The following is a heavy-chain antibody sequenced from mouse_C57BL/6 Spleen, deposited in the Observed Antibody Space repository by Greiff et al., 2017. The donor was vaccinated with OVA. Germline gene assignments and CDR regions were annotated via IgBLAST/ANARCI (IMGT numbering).Heavy chain of an antibody. V-gene: IGHV5-17*01. CDR1: GFTFSDYG. Sequence: EVKLVESGGGLVKPGGSLKLSCAASGFTFSDYGMHWVRQAPEKGLEWVAYISSGSSTIYYADTVKGRFTISRDNAKNTLCLHMTSLRSEDTDMYYCARGYYGSRYAMDYWGQGTSVTVSS. J-gene: IGHJ4*01. CDR3: ARGYYGSRYAMDY. D-gene: IGHD1-1*01. CDR2: ISSGSSTI.